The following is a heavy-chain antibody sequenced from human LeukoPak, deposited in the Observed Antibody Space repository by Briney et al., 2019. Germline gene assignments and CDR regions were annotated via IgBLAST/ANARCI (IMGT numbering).Heavy chain of an antibody. V-gene: IGHV4-39*07. J-gene: IGHJ4*02. CDR3: ARIYSGYVGVDY. Sequence: SETLSLTCTVSGGSISSSSYYWGWIRQPPGKGLEWIGSIYYSGSTYYNPSLKSRVTISVDTSKNQFSLKLSSVTAADTAVYYCARIYSGYVGVDYWGQGTLVTVSS. CDR1: GGSISSSSYY. D-gene: IGHD5-12*01. CDR2: IYYSGST.